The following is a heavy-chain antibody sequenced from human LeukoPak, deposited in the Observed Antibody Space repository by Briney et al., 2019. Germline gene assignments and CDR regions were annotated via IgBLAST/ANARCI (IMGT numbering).Heavy chain of an antibody. Sequence: GGSLRLSCAASGFTFSSYWMSWVRQAPGKGLEWVANIKQDGSEKYYVDSVKGRFTISRDNAKNSLYLQMNSLRAEDTAVYYCARDPIGNCSSTSCSPRWGQGTLVTVSS. J-gene: IGHJ4*02. CDR2: IKQDGSEK. CDR1: GFTFSSYW. CDR3: ARDPIGNCSSTSCSPR. V-gene: IGHV3-7*01. D-gene: IGHD2-2*01.